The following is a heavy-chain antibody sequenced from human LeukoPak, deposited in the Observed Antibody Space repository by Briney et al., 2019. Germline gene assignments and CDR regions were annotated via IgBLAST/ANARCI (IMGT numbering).Heavy chain of an antibody. Sequence: GGSLRLSCAASGFTFSSYAMHWVRQALGKGLEWVAVISYDGSNKYYADSVKGRFTISRDNSKNTLYLQMNSLRAEDTAVYYCARDGAGDHGPDAFDIWGQGTMVTVSS. CDR1: GFTFSSYA. D-gene: IGHD7-27*01. V-gene: IGHV3-30*04. CDR2: ISYDGSNK. J-gene: IGHJ3*02. CDR3: ARDGAGDHGPDAFDI.